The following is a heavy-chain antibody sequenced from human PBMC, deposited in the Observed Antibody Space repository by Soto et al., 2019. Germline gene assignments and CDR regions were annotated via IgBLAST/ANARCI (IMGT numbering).Heavy chain of an antibody. J-gene: IGHJ3*02. V-gene: IGHV1-69*13. CDR3: ASPLNVDAFDI. CDR2: LIPIFGTA. Sequence: SVKVSCKASGGTFSSYAISWVRQAPGQGLEWMGGLIPIFGTANYAQKFQGRVTITADESTSTAYMELSSLRSEDTAVYYCASPLNVDAFDIWGQGTMVTVSS. D-gene: IGHD3-16*01. CDR1: GGTFSSYA.